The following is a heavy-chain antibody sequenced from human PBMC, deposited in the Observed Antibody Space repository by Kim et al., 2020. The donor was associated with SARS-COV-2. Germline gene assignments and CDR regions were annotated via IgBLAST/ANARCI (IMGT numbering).Heavy chain of an antibody. CDR3: ARDFRILGALYYYYGMDV. D-gene: IGHD5-18*01. V-gene: IGHV1-69*13. CDR1: GGTFSSYA. J-gene: IGHJ6*02. CDR2: IIPIFGTA. Sequence: SVKVSCKASGGTFSSYAISWVRQAPGQGLEWMGGIIPIFGTANYAQKFQGRVTITADESTSTAYMELSSLRSEDTAVYYCARDFRILGALYYYYGMDVWGQGTTVTVSS.